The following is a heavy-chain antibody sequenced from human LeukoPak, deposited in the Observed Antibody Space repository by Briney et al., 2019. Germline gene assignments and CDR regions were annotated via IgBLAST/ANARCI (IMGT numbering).Heavy chain of an antibody. J-gene: IGHJ3*02. CDR3: AIPPSTTLIHDAFDI. D-gene: IGHD2-21*01. Sequence: GVSLTLSCAASGFTFSSYAMSWLRQAPGKGLEGVTGISGSNGTTYYAHPVRVRFTIHRANSKNTLYLQMNSLSAEDADVYACAIPPSTTLIHDAFDIWGQGTMVTVSS. CDR1: GFTFSSYA. CDR2: ISGSNGTT. V-gene: IGHV3-23*01.